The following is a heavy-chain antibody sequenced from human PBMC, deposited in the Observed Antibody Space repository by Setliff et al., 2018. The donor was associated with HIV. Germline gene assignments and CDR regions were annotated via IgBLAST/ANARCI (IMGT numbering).Heavy chain of an antibody. CDR3: ARGFCCGGSCYYFPPLDC. CDR2: INWNGGSI. J-gene: IGHJ4*02. V-gene: IGHV3-20*04. CDR1: GFTFHDYG. D-gene: IGHD2-15*01. Sequence: LRLSCAASGFTFHDYGMSWVRQAPGKGLEWVSGINWNGGSIGYADSVKGRFAISRDNGKNSLYLQMNSLRVEDTALYYCARGFCCGGSCYYFPPLDCWGQGTLVTVSS.